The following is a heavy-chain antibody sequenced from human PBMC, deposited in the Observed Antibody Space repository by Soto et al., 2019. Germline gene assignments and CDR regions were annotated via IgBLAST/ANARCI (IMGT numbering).Heavy chain of an antibody. CDR2: IIPIFGTA. J-gene: IGHJ6*02. Sequence: QVQLVQSGAEVKKPGSSVKVSGKASGGTFSSYAISWVRQAPGQGLEWMGGIIPIFGTANYAQKFQGRVTITADESTSTAYMELCSLRSEDTAVYYCASTSSIFPRPGYCSSTSCYTSYYYGMDVWGQGTTVTVSS. CDR1: GGTFSSYA. V-gene: IGHV1-69*01. CDR3: ASTSSIFPRPGYCSSTSCYTSYYYGMDV. D-gene: IGHD2-2*02.